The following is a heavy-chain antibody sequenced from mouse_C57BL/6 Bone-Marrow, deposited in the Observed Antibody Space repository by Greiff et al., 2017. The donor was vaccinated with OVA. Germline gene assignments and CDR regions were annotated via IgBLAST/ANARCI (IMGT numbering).Heavy chain of an antibody. CDR3: ARAGLAY. CDR1: GSTFSSYA. D-gene: IGHD2-4*01. V-gene: IGHV5-4*03. Sequence: EVKLMESGGGLVKPGGSLKLSCAASGSTFSSYAMSWVRQTPEKRLEWVATISDGGSYTYYPDNVKGRFTISRDNAKNNLYLQMSHLKSEDTAMYYCARAGLAYWGQGTLVTVSA. CDR2: ISDGGSYT. J-gene: IGHJ3*01.